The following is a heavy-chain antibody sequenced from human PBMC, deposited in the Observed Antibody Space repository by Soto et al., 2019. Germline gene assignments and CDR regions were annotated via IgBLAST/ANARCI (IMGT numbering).Heavy chain of an antibody. Sequence: PGGSLRLSCAASGFTFSNAWMSWVRHAPGKGLEWVGRIKSKTDGGTTDYAAPVKGRFTISRDDSKNTLYLQMNSLKTEDTAVYYCTTATRAYYDILTGYYKVFDYWGQGTLVTVSS. D-gene: IGHD3-9*01. CDR3: TTATRAYYDILTGYYKVFDY. CDR2: IKSKTDGGTT. J-gene: IGHJ4*02. V-gene: IGHV3-15*01. CDR1: GFTFSNAW.